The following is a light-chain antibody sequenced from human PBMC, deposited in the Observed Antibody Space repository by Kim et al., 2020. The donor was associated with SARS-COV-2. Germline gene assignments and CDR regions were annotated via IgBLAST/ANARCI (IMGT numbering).Light chain of an antibody. CDR3: QQYGTSPWT. CDR2: AAS. J-gene: IGKJ1*01. V-gene: IGKV3-20*01. CDR1: QSVSSSY. Sequence: PGERATLSCRASQSVSSSYLAWYQQRPGQAPRLLIYAASSRATGIPDRFSGSGSGTDFTLTISRLEPEDFAVYHCQQYGTSPWTFGQGTKVDIK.